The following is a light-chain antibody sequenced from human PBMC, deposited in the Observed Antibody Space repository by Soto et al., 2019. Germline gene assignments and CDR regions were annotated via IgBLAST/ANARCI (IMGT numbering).Light chain of an antibody. V-gene: IGLV8-61*01. J-gene: IGLJ3*02. Sequence: QAVVTQEPSFSVSPGGTVTLTCGLSSGSVSTSYYPSWYQQTPGQAPRTIIYSTNTRSSGVPDRFSGSILGNKAALIITGAEEDDESDYYCVMYMGSGISVFGGGTKLTVL. CDR1: SGSVSTSYY. CDR2: STN. CDR3: VMYMGSGISV.